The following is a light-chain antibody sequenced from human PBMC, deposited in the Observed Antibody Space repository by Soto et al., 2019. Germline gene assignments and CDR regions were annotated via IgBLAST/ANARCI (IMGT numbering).Light chain of an antibody. CDR3: QHYGSSPRT. CDR2: GTS. Sequence: EIVLTQSPGTLSLSPGESATLSCRASQNVGSTSLAWYQQRPGQVPRLLISGTSTRATGIPDRFTGSGSGTDFTLTIIRLQPEDFAVYYCQHYGSSPRTFGHGTRV. CDR1: QNVGSTS. V-gene: IGKV3-20*01. J-gene: IGKJ1*01.